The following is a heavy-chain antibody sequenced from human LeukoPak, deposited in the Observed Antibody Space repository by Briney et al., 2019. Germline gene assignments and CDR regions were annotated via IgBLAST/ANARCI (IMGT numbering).Heavy chain of an antibody. CDR2: ISSNGGST. D-gene: IGHD2-2*01. J-gene: IGHJ4*02. Sequence: PGGSLRLSCAASGFTFSSYAMHWVRQAPGKGLEYVSAISSNGGSTYYANSVKGRFTISRDNSKNTLYLQMGSLRAEDMAVYYCAREPDCSSTSCYPWAFDYWGQGTLVTVSS. V-gene: IGHV3-64*01. CDR1: GFTFSSYA. CDR3: AREPDCSSTSCYPWAFDY.